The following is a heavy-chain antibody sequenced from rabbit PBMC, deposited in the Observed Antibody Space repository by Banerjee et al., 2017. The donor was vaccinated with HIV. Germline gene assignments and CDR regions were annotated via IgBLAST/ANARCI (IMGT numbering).Heavy chain of an antibody. CDR2: IVPGSSGST. CDR1: GFSFSSDYD. J-gene: IGHJ5*01. CDR3: ASGDTGHVWYWLDL. V-gene: IGHV1S45*01. D-gene: IGHD2-1*01. Sequence: QEQLEESGGDLVKPEGSLTLTCTASGFSFSSDYDMCWVRQAPGKGLEWIGCIVPGSSGSTYYASWAKGRFTISKSSSTTVTLQMTSLTAADTATYFCASGDTGHVWYWLDLWGPGTLVTVS.